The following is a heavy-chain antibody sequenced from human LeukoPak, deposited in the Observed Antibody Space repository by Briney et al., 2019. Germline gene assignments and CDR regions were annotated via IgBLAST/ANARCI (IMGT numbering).Heavy chain of an antibody. J-gene: IGHJ3*02. V-gene: IGHV3-74*01. CDR1: GFSFSRHW. D-gene: IGHD5-24*01. CDR2: INTDGSGT. CDR3: ATAGEGLQAYSFHI. Sequence: GGSLRLSCAASGFSFSRHWMHWVRQAPSEGLVWVSHINTDGSGTGYADSVKGRFTISRDNAKNTLYLQMNSLRAEDTAMYYCATAGEGLQAYSFHIWGQGTMVTVSS.